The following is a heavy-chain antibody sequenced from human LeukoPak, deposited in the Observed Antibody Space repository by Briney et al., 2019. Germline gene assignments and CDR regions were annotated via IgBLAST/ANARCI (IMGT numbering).Heavy chain of an antibody. CDR3: AREAEAYYYDSSGTKGIVY. J-gene: IGHJ4*02. CDR1: GYTFTSYD. Sequence: GASVKVSCKASGYTFTSYDINWVRQATGQGLEWMGWMNPNSGNTGYAQKFQGRVTITRNTSISTAYMELSSLRSEDTAVYYCAREAEAYYYDSSGTKGIVYWGQGTLVTVSS. CDR2: MNPNSGNT. D-gene: IGHD3-22*01. V-gene: IGHV1-8*03.